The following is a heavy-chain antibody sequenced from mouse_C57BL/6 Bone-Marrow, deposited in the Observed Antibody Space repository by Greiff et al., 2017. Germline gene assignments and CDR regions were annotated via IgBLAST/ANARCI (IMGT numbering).Heavy chain of an antibody. CDR2: INPSTGGT. D-gene: IGHD1-1*01. J-gene: IGHJ2*01. V-gene: IGHV1-42*01. Sequence: EVQLQQSGPELVKPGASVKISCKASGYSFTGYYMNWVKQSPEKSLEWIGEINPSTGGTTYNQKFKAKATLTVDNSSSTAYMQLKSLTSEDSAVYYCARSLYGSPYYFDYWGQGTTLTVSS. CDR1: GYSFTGYY. CDR3: ARSLYGSPYYFDY.